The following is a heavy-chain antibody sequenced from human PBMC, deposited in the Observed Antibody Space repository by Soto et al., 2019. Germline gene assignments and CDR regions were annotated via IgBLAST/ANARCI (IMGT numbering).Heavy chain of an antibody. Sequence: SVKVSRKASGFIFTSSSVQWVRQARGQRLEWIGWITVGTGNTNYAQKLQERVTITRDMSTSTAYMELSNLRSEDTAVYYCAAGDSSGYYGGWGQGTQVTVSS. CDR3: AAGDSSGYYGG. CDR1: GFIFTSSS. V-gene: IGHV1-58*01. D-gene: IGHD3-22*01. J-gene: IGHJ4*02. CDR2: ITVGTGNT.